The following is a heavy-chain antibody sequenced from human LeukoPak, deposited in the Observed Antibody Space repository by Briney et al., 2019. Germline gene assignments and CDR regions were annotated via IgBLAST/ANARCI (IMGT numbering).Heavy chain of an antibody. CDR2: IDKTTYPT. J-gene: IGHJ4*02. D-gene: IGHD6-19*01. V-gene: IGHV3-23*05. CDR3: AKFEGATIPGWFNDY. Sequence: GGSLRLSCAASEFIFSDYAMSWVRQAPGKGLEWVSTIDKTTYPTFYADSVKGRFTISRDNSKNTLYLQMNSLRTEDTAVYFCAKFEGATIPGWFNDYWGQGILVTVSS. CDR1: EFIFSDYA.